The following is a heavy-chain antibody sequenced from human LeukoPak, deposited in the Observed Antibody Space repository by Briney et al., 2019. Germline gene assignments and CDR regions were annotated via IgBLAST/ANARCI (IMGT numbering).Heavy chain of an antibody. J-gene: IGHJ3*02. CDR2: IRQDGSKR. CDR3: ARDWSFDSDDYYLYGFDI. Sequence: GSLRLHCAASGFSLHSYWMSWVRQAPGTGLEWVANIRQDGSKRYYADSLKGRFTISRDNAKNSLYLQMNSLRAEDTAMYYCARDWSFDSDDYYLYGFDIWGQGTRVTVSS. D-gene: IGHD3-22*01. V-gene: IGHV3-7*01. CDR1: GFSLHSYW.